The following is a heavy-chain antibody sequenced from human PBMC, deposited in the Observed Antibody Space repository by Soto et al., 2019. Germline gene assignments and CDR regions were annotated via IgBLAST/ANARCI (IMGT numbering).Heavy chain of an antibody. J-gene: IGHJ5*02. V-gene: IGHV3-30-3*01. Sequence: GGSLRLSCAASGFTFSSYAMHWFRQAPGKGLEWVAVISYDGSNKYYADSVKGRFTISRDNSKNTLYLQMNSLRAEDTAVYYCAREHYSNYVPKKNWFDPWGQGTLVTVSS. CDR2: ISYDGSNK. CDR3: AREHYSNYVPKKNWFDP. D-gene: IGHD4-4*01. CDR1: GFTFSSYA.